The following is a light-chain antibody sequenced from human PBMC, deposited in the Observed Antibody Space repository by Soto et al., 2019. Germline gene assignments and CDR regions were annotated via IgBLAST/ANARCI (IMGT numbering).Light chain of an antibody. CDR2: GAS. CDR3: QQYNNWPPYT. CDR1: QSVSSN. Sequence: EIVMTQSPATLSVSPGERATLSCRASQSVSSNLAWYQQKPGQALRLLIYGASTRSTGIPARFSGSGSGTESTLPISSLQSIDFAVYDCQQYNNWPPYTFGQGTKLEIK. J-gene: IGKJ2*01. V-gene: IGKV3-15*01.